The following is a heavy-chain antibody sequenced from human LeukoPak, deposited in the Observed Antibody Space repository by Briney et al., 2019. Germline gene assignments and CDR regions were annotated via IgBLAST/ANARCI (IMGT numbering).Heavy chain of an antibody. D-gene: IGHD2-15*01. Sequence: GGSLRLSCAASGFTFSSYSMNWVRQAPGKGLEWVSSISSSSSYIYYADSVMGRFTISRDNAKNSLYLQMNSLRAEDTAVYYCARVPLRDYYYGMDVWGQGTTVTVSS. V-gene: IGHV3-21*01. J-gene: IGHJ6*02. CDR3: ARVPLRDYYYGMDV. CDR1: GFTFSSYS. CDR2: ISSSSSYI.